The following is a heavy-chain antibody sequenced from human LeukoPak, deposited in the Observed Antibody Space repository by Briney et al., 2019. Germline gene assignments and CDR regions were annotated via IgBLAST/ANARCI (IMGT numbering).Heavy chain of an antibody. CDR1: GFTFSSYA. D-gene: IGHD2-2*01. CDR2: ISGSGGST. V-gene: IGHV3-23*01. CDR3: AKGYQRAEPTY. J-gene: IGHJ4*02. Sequence: GGSLRLSCAASGFTFSSYAVSWVRQAPEKGLEWVSAISGSGGSTYYADSVKGRFTISRDNSKNTLYLQMNSLRAEDTAVYYCAKGYQRAEPTYWGQGTLVTVSS.